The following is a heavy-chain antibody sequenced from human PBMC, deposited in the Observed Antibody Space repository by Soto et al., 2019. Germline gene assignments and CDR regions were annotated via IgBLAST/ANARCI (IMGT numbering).Heavy chain of an antibody. V-gene: IGHV1-18*01. D-gene: IGHD3-10*01. CDR1: GGTFSSYA. J-gene: IGHJ4*02. Sequence: ASVKVSCKASGGTFSSYAISWVRQAPGQGLEWMGWISVYNGNTNYAQKLQGRVTMTTDTSTSTAYMELRSLRSDDTAVYYCASGWFGEFVYYFDYWGQGTLVTV. CDR3: ASGWFGEFVYYFDY. CDR2: ISVYNGNT.